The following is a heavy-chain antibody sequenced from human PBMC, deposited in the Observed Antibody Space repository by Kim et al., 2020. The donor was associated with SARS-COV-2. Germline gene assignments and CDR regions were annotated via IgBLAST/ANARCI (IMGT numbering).Heavy chain of an antibody. Sequence: DSVKGRFTLSRDNAKNSLYLQMNSLRAEDTAVYYCARTWGYYGSGSYSGYWGQGTLVTVSS. CDR3: ARTWGYYGSGSYSGY. V-gene: IGHV3-11*06. D-gene: IGHD3-10*01. J-gene: IGHJ4*02.